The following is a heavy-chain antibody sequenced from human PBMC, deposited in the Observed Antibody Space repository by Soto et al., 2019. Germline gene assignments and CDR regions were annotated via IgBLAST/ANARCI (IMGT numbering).Heavy chain of an antibody. Sequence: ESLKISCQGSGYSFTSYWIGWVRQMPGKGLEWMGIIYPGDSDTRYSPSFQGHVTISADKSISTAYLQWSSLKASDTDMYYCARSSAYVGSNEDYGMDVWGQGTTDTVSS. CDR1: GYSFTSYW. D-gene: IGHD5-12*01. CDR2: IYPGDSDT. V-gene: IGHV5-51*01. J-gene: IGHJ6*02. CDR3: ARSSAYVGSNEDYGMDV.